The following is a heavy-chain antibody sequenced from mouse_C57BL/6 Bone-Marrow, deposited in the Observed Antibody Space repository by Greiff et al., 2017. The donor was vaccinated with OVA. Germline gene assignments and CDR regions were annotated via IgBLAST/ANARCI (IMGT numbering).Heavy chain of an antibody. D-gene: IGHD2-5*01. Sequence: QVQLKESGAELVKPGASVKLSCKASGYTFTSYWMHWVKQRPGQGLEWIGMIHPNSGSTNYNEKFKSKATLTVDKSSSTAYMQLSSLTSEDSAVYYCAGDYSNYNLGVYAMDYWGQGTSVTVSS. J-gene: IGHJ4*01. CDR1: GYTFTSYW. CDR2: IHPNSGST. V-gene: IGHV1-64*01. CDR3: AGDYSNYNLGVYAMDY.